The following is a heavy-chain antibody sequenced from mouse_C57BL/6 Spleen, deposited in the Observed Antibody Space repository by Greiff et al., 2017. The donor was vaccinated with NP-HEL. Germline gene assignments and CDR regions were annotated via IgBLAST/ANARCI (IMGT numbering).Heavy chain of an antibody. CDR3: ARDSPSYYGSSHWYFDV. V-gene: IGHV5-12*01. D-gene: IGHD1-1*01. CDR1: GFTFSDYY. CDR2: ISNGGGST. J-gene: IGHJ1*03. Sequence: VQLKESGGGLVQPGGSLKLSCAASGFTFSDYYMYWVRQTPEKRLEWVAYISNGGGSTYYPDTVKGRFTISRDNAKNTLYLQMSRLKSEDPAMYYCARDSPSYYGSSHWYFDVWGTGTTVTVSS.